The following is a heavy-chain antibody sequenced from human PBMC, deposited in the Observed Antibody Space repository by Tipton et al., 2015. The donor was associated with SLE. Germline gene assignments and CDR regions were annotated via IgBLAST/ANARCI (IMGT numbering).Heavy chain of an antibody. CDR1: GGSISSSSYY. CDR2: IYYSGST. CDR3: ARPLANAPYYFDY. Sequence: LRLSCTVSGGSISSSSYYWGWIRQPPGKGLEWIGGIYYSGSTYYNPSLKSRVTISVDTSKNQFSLKLSSVTAADTAVYYCARPLANAPYYFDYWGQGTLVTVSS. D-gene: IGHD1-1*01. J-gene: IGHJ4*02. V-gene: IGHV4-39*07.